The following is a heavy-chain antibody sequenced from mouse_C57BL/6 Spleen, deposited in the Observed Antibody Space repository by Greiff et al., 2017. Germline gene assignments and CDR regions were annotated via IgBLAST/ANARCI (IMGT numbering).Heavy chain of an antibody. Sequence: VQLQQPGAELVKPGASVKLSCKASGYTFTSYWLHWVKQRPGQGLEWIGMIHPNSGSTNYNEKFKSKATLTVDKSSSTAYMQLSSLTSEDSAVYYWAREVTTVVGRYFDVWGTGTTVTVSS. CDR1: GYTFTSYW. CDR3: AREVTTVVGRYFDV. CDR2: IHPNSGST. V-gene: IGHV1-64*01. J-gene: IGHJ1*03. D-gene: IGHD1-1*01.